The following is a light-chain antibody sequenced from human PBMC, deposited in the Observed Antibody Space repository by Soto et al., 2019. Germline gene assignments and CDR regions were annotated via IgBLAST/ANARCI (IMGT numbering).Light chain of an antibody. CDR2: EVS. V-gene: IGLV2-14*01. J-gene: IGLJ1*01. Sequence: QSVLTQPRSVSGSPGQSVTISCTGTSSDVGGYKYVSWYQQHPGKAPKLMIYEVSNRPSGVSNRFSGSKSGNTASLTISGLQAEDEADYYCSSYTSSSTQVFGTGTKLTVL. CDR1: SSDVGGYKY. CDR3: SSYTSSSTQV.